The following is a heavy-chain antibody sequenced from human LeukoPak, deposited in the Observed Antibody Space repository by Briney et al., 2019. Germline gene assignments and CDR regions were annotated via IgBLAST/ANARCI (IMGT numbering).Heavy chain of an antibody. J-gene: IGHJ6*02. V-gene: IGHV1-18*01. CDR3: ERVGKGFVAAPAAIPDYYYGIDV. CDR1: GYTFTSYA. D-gene: IGHD6-25*01. CDR2: ISIYIDKA. Sequence: ASVKVSCKASGYTFTSYAITWVRQVPGQGLEWMGWISIYIDKAKYAQNLQGRVTLTTDPSTSTAYMELRSLRSDDTAVYYCERVGKGFVAAPAAIPDYYYGIDVWGQGTTVTVSS.